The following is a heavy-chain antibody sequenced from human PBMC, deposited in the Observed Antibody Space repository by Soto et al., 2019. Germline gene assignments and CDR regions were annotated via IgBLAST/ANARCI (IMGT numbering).Heavy chain of an antibody. CDR3: ARDKSPLYTEGPFDY. Sequence: EVQLVESGGGLVKPGGSLRLSCAASGFTFSSYSMNWVRQAPGKGLERVSSISSSSSYIYYADSVKGRFTISRDNAKNSRYLQMNSLRAEDTAVYYGARDKSPLYTEGPFDYWGQGTLVAVSS. CDR2: ISSSSSYI. V-gene: IGHV3-21*01. J-gene: IGHJ4*02. D-gene: IGHD2-2*02. CDR1: GFTFSSYS.